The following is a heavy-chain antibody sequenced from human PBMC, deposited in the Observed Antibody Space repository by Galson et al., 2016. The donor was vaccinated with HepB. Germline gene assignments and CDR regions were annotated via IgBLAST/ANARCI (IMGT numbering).Heavy chain of an antibody. D-gene: IGHD3-3*01. V-gene: IGHV5-51*01. J-gene: IGHJ5*02. Sequence: QSGAEVKKPGESLKISCKASGYSFATHWIGWVRQMPGKGLEWLGIIHPGDSDTRYSPSFRGQVTISADRSINTAYLQWSSLKASDTAMYYCVRDGTGKYDCWSGYPHTWFDPWGQGTLVTVSS. CDR3: VRDGTGKYDCWSGYPHTWFDP. CDR2: IHPGDSDT. CDR1: GYSFATHW.